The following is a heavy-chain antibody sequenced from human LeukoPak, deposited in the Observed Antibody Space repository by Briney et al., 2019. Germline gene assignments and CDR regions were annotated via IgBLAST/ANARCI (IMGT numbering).Heavy chain of an antibody. CDR3: AVLPLRGVIIVTDY. D-gene: IGHD3-10*01. CDR1: GYTFTGYY. Sequence: SVKVSCKASGYTFTGYYMHWVRQAPGQGLEWMGRINPNSGGTNYAQKFQGRVTMTRDTSISTAYMELSRLRSDDTAVYYCAVLPLRGVIIVTDYWGQGTLVTVSS. CDR2: INPNSGGT. V-gene: IGHV1-2*06. J-gene: IGHJ4*02.